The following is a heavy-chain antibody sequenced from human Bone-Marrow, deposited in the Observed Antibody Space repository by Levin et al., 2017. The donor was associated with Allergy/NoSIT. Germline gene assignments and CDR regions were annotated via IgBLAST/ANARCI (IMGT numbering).Heavy chain of an antibody. CDR3: ARDLTPLRYFHLSSGGNDY. CDR2: INTNTGNP. Sequence: GGSLRLSCKASGYTFTSYAMNWVRQAPGQGLEWMGWINTNTGNPTYAEGFTGRFVISLDTSVSTAYLQISSLKAEDTAVYYCARDLTPLRYFHLSSGGNDYWGQGTLVTVSS. D-gene: IGHD3-9*01. CDR1: GYTFTSYA. V-gene: IGHV7-4-1*02. J-gene: IGHJ4*02.